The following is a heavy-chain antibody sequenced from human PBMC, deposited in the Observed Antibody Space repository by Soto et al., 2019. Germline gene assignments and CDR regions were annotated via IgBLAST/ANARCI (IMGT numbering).Heavy chain of an antibody. J-gene: IGHJ4*02. V-gene: IGHV3-9*01. CDR3: AKDMKWGGMTTIHYFDS. CDR1: GFTVDDYA. Sequence: LRLSCAASGFTVDDYAMHWVRQAPGKGLEWVSGISWNSETIDYADSVKGRFTISRDNAKSSLFLQMNSLRPDDTALYYCAKDMKWGGMTTIHYFDSWGQGTLVTVSP. D-gene: IGHD4-17*01. CDR2: ISWNSETI.